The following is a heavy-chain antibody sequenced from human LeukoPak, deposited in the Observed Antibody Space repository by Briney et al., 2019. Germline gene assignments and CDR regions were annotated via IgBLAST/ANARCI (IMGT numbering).Heavy chain of an antibody. V-gene: IGHV3-21*01. J-gene: IGHJ4*02. CDR2: ISSSSSYI. Sequence: PGGSLRLSCAASGFTLRNYWMSWVRQTPGMGLEWVASISSSSSYIFYRESVKGRFTISRDNAKNSVYLQMTSLRAEDTAVYFCARETTVTTFADYWGQGTLVTVSS. CDR1: GFTLRNYW. CDR3: ARETTVTTFADY. D-gene: IGHD4-17*01.